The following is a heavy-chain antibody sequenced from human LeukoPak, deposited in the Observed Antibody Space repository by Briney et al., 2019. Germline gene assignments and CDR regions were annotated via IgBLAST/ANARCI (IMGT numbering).Heavy chain of an antibody. Sequence: PGGSLRLSCAASGFTFSSYAMSWVRQAPGKGLEWVSAISGSGGSTYYADSVKGRFTISRDNSKNTLYLQMNSLRAEDTAVFYCVRHHCNGNTCYRVFDLWGQGTLVTVSS. J-gene: IGHJ4*02. CDR3: VRHHCNGNTCYRVFDL. D-gene: IGHD2-2*02. V-gene: IGHV3-23*01. CDR1: GFTFSSYA. CDR2: ISGSGGST.